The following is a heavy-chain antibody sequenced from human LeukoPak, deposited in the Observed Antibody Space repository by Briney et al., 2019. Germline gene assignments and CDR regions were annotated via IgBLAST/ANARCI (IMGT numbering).Heavy chain of an antibody. D-gene: IGHD1-1*01. J-gene: IGHJ5*02. CDR1: GFTFSSYS. Sequence: GGSLRLSCAASGFTFSSYSMNWVRQAPGKGLEWVSYISSSSSTIYYADSVKGRFTISRDNAKNSLSLQMDSLRAEDTAVYYCARVGRNWFDPWGQGTLVTVSS. CDR2: ISSSSSTI. CDR3: ARVGRNWFDP. V-gene: IGHV3-48*04.